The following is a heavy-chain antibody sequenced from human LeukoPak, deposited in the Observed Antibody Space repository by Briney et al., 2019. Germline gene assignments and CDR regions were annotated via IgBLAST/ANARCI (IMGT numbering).Heavy chain of an antibody. CDR1: GFTLSNYW. D-gene: IGHD4/OR15-4a*01. CDR3: ARDDRPSANSRDWFNT. J-gene: IGHJ5*02. V-gene: IGHV3-7*01. Sequence: PGGSLRLSCVVSGFTLSNYWMSWVRQAPGKGLEWVANIKQDGSETHYATSVRGRFTISRDNAKNSLYLQMNSLRGEDTGVYYCARDDRPSANSRDWFNTWGQGTLVTVFS. CDR2: IKQDGSET.